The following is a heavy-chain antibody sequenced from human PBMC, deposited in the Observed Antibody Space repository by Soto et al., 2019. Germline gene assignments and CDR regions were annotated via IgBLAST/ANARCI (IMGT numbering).Heavy chain of an antibody. CDR3: ARESSGSYYYYGMDV. D-gene: IGHD1-26*01. CDR2: IIPILGIA. CDR1: GGTFSSYT. Sequence: SVKVSCKASGGTFSSYTISWVRQAPGQGLEWMGRIIPILGIANYAQKFQGRVTITADKSTSTAYMELSSLRSEDTAVYYCARESSGSYYYYGMDVWGQGTTVTVSS. V-gene: IGHV1-69*04. J-gene: IGHJ6*02.